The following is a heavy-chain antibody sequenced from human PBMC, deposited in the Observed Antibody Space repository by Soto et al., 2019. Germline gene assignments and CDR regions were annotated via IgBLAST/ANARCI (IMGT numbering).Heavy chain of an antibody. Sequence: QVQLVESGGGVVQPERSLGLSCAASGFTFRSYGMHWVRQAPGKGLEWVAAISADGIDKYYADSVKGRFTISRDSSKNALYLQMNSLRPEDTAVYYCAEGTAVARQHFANWGQGTLVTVSS. CDR1: GFTFRSYG. CDR3: AEGTAVARQHFAN. D-gene: IGHD6-19*01. J-gene: IGHJ4*02. V-gene: IGHV3-30*18. CDR2: ISADGIDK.